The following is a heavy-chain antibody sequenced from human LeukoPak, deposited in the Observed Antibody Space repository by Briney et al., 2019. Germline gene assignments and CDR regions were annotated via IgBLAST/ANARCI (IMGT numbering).Heavy chain of an antibody. V-gene: IGHV4-30-4*01. J-gene: IGHJ6*02. Sequence: PSETLSLTCTVSGGSISSGDHFWSWIRQPPGKGLEWIGYIYYSGSAYYNPSLKSRVTISVDTSTNQFSLKLTSVTAADTAVYYCARDDDYSNRWTYYYGMDVWGQGTTVTVSS. D-gene: IGHD4-11*01. CDR2: IYYSGSA. CDR3: ARDDDYSNRWTYYYGMDV. CDR1: GGSISSGDHF.